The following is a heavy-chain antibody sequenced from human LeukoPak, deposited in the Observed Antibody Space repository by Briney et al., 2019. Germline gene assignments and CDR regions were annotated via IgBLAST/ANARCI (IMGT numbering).Heavy chain of an antibody. CDR2: IYYSGST. CDR1: GGSISSYY. CDR3: ARHLGVPMTIYKWAAFDI. V-gene: IGHV4-59*08. D-gene: IGHD3-16*01. Sequence: PSETLSLTCTVSGGSISSYYWSWNRQPPGKGLEWIGYIYYSGSTNYNPSLKSRVTISVDTSKNQFSLKLSSVTAADTAVYYCARHLGVPMTIYKWAAFDIWGQGTMVTVSS. J-gene: IGHJ3*02.